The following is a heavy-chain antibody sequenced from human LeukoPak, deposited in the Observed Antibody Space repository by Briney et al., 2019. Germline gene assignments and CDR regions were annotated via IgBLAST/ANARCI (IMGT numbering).Heavy chain of an antibody. CDR3: AKGMNAYYYDSSGY. J-gene: IGHJ4*02. V-gene: IGHV3-23*01. CDR2: ISGSGGST. CDR1: GFTFNSYA. D-gene: IGHD3-22*01. Sequence: GGSLRLSCAASGFTFNSYAMTWVREAPGKRLEWVSAISGSGGSTNYADSVKGRFTISRDNSKNTLYLQKNSLRAEDTAIYYCAKGMNAYYYDSSGYWGQGTLVTVSS.